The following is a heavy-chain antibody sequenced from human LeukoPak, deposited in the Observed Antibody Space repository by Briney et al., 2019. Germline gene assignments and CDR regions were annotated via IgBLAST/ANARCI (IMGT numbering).Heavy chain of an antibody. D-gene: IGHD6-19*01. CDR3: VKESEDSSGWARRYYFDY. CDR2: ITWNSYNI. Sequence: TGGSLRLSCAVSGFTLDDYDMGWVRQAAGEGRGWGGGITWNSYNIVYAESVRGRFTISRHNPKHSLYLEMNSLRLEDTALYHCVKESEDSSGWARRYYFDYWPQGSLVTVSS. V-gene: IGHV3-9*01. J-gene: IGHJ4*02. CDR1: GFTLDDYD.